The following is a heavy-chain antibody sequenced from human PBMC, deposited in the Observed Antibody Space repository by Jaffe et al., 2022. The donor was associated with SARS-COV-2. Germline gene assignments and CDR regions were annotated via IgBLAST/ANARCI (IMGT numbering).Heavy chain of an antibody. Sequence: QVQLVQSGAEVKKPGASVKVSCKASGYTFTGYYMHWVRQAPGQGLEWMGWINPNSGGTNYAQKFQGRVTMTRDTSISTAYMELSRLRSDDTAVYYCARAVPAAMTDYYYYGMDVWGQGTTVTVSS. CDR1: GYTFTGYY. J-gene: IGHJ6*02. CDR3: ARAVPAAMTDYYYYGMDV. D-gene: IGHD2-2*01. V-gene: IGHV1-2*02. CDR2: INPNSGGT.